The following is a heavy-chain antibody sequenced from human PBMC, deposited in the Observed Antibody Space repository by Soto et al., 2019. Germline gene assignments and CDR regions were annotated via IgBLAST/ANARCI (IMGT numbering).Heavy chain of an antibody. CDR3: AHSWVTAMVMDSSVNWFDP. V-gene: IGHV2-5*02. D-gene: IGHD5-18*01. J-gene: IGHJ5*02. CDR2: IYWDDDK. CDR1: GFSLSTSGVG. Sequence: QITLKESGPTLVKPTQTLTLTCTFSGFSLSTSGVGVGWIRQPPGKALEWLALIYWDDDKRYSPSLKSRLTITKDTSKNQVVLTMTNMDPVDTATYYCAHSWVTAMVMDSSVNWFDPWGQGTLVTVSS.